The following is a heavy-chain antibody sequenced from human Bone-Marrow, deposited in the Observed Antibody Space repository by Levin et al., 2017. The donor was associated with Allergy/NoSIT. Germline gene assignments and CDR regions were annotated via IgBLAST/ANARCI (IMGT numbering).Heavy chain of an antibody. CDR1: GGSFSTYG. Sequence: GGSLRLSCKASGGSFSTYGISWVRQAPGQGLEWMGGIIPMFGTTNYEQKFQGRVTITADDSRSTAYMELSRLRSDDTAVYYCARTRSGVDWYFDLWGRGTLVTVSS. V-gene: IGHV1-69*01. D-gene: IGHD2-15*01. J-gene: IGHJ2*01. CDR3: ARTRSGVDWYFDL. CDR2: IIPMFGTT.